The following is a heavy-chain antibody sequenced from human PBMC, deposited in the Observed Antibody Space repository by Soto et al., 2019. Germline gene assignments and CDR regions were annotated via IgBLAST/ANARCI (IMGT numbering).Heavy chain of an antibody. CDR2: TYYRSKWYN. CDR3: ARDRGNSSSSRGRRAFDI. Sequence: SPTLSLTCAISGDSVSSNSAAWNWIRQSPSRGLEWLGRTYYRSKWYNDYAVSVKSRITINPDTSKNQFSLQLNSVTPEDTAVYYCARDRGNSSSSRGRRAFDIWGQGTMVTVSS. J-gene: IGHJ3*02. CDR1: GDSVSSNSAA. V-gene: IGHV6-1*01. D-gene: IGHD6-6*01.